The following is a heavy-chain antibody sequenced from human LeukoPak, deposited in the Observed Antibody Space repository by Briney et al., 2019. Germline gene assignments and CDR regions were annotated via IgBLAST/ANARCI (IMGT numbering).Heavy chain of an antibody. J-gene: IGHJ4*02. CDR1: GEFFSGFS. CDR3: ARRHYSDSGTYTLDY. V-gene: IGHV4-34*01. Sequence: SETLSLTCAVYGEFFSGFSWTWIHQPPGRGLEGIGEISHSGSTNYNPSLKSRVTISVDTSKNQFSLRLSSATAADTAVYYCARRHYSDSGTYTLDYWGQGTLVTVSS. CDR2: ISHSGST. D-gene: IGHD3-10*01.